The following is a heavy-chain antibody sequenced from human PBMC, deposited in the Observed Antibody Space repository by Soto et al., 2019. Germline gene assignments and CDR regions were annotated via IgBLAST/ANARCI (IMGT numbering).Heavy chain of an antibody. J-gene: IGHJ4*02. CDR2: IWYDGSNK. CDR1: GFTFSIYG. D-gene: IGHD6-13*01. Sequence: QVQLVESGGGVVQPGRSLRLSCAVSGFTFSIYGMHWVRQAPGKGLEGVAFIWYDGSNKYYADSVKGRFTISRDNSMNTLYLQMTSLRAEDTDVYYCAPRGAAAGFFDYLGQGTLVTVSS. V-gene: IGHV3-33*01. CDR3: APRGAAAGFFDY.